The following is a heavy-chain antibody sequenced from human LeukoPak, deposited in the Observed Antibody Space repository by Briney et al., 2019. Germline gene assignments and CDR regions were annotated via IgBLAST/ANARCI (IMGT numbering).Heavy chain of an antibody. CDR1: DGSISSSSYY. Sequence: SETLSLTCIVSDGSISSSSYYRGWIRQPPGRGLEWIGNLFYTGETFYNPSLNSRVTISVDTSKSQFSLRLSSVTAADTAVYYCARTDSGRYSYFDYWGQGTLVTVSS. D-gene: IGHD1-26*01. V-gene: IGHV4-39*01. CDR2: LFYTGET. CDR3: ARTDSGRYSYFDY. J-gene: IGHJ4*02.